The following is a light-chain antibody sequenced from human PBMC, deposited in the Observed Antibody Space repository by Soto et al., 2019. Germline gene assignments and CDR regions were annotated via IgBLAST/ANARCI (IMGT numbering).Light chain of an antibody. V-gene: IGLV2-14*01. CDR1: SSDVGGYNY. CDR3: SSYTSSSTLVYV. Sequence: QSALTQPASVSGSPGQSITISCTGTSSDVGGYNYVSWYQQHPGKAPKLMIYEVTNRPSGVSNRFSGCKSGNTASLTISGVQAEDEADDYCSSYTSSSTLVYVFGTGTKLTVL. CDR2: EVT. J-gene: IGLJ1*01.